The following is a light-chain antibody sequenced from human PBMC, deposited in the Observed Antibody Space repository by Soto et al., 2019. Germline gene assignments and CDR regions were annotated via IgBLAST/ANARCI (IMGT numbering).Light chain of an antibody. CDR2: GAS. V-gene: IGKV3-20*01. J-gene: IGKJ1*01. CDR1: QSVSSSY. CDR3: QQYGSSPRT. Sequence: EIVLTQSPGTLSLSPGERATLSCRASQSVSSSYLAWYQQKPGQAPRLLIYGASSRATGIPDRFSGSGSGTACTCTISRLEPEDFAVYYCQQYGSSPRTFGQGTEVEI.